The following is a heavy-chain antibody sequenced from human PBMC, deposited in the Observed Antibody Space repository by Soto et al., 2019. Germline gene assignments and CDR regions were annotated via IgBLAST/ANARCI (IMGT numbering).Heavy chain of an antibody. Sequence: SVKVSCKASGGTFSSYAISWVRQAPGQVLEWMGVIIPIFGTANYAQKFQGRVTITADESTSTAYMELSSLRSEDTAVYDCARSQYSSSSLGYFDYWGQGTLVTVSS. J-gene: IGHJ4*02. CDR3: ARSQYSSSSLGYFDY. V-gene: IGHV1-69*13. D-gene: IGHD6-6*01. CDR2: IIPIFGTA. CDR1: GGTFSSYA.